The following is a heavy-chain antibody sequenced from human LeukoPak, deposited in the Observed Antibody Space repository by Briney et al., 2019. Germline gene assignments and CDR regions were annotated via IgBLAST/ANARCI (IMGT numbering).Heavy chain of an antibody. CDR3: ARVRCSGGSCYSDY. V-gene: IGHV1-2*02. J-gene: IGHJ4*02. CDR1: GYTFTGYY. Sequence: ASVKVSCKASGYTFTGYYMHWVRQAPGQGLEWTGWINPNSGGTNYAQKFQGGVTMTRDTSISTAYMELSRLRSDGTAVYYCARVRCSGGSCYSDYWGQGTLVTVSS. CDR2: INPNSGGT. D-gene: IGHD2-15*01.